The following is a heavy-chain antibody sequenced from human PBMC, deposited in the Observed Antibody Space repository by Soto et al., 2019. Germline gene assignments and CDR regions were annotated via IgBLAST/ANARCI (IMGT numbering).Heavy chain of an antibody. Sequence: PGGSLRLSCAASGFNFNTYSMTWVRQAPGQGLEWVSSISRSSSYIYYADSVRGRFTISRDNAKNSVFLQINSLRAEDTAVYFCARTLPTTTAPSSLDYGKIYYFEFWGQGTLVNVSS. V-gene: IGHV3-21*01. CDR3: ARTLPTTTAPSSLDYGKIYYFEF. D-gene: IGHD3-10*01. CDR2: ISRSSSYI. J-gene: IGHJ4*02. CDR1: GFNFNTYS.